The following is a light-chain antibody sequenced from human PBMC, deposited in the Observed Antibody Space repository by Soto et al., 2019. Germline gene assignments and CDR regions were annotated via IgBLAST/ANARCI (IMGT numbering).Light chain of an antibody. CDR3: LQHNVFPRT. J-gene: IGKJ1*01. Sequence: DIQMTQSPSSLSASVGDRVTITCRASQAIRNDLAWYQQKPGRAAKRLIYGSSSLQSGVPSRFSGSGSGTEFTLTISSLQPADFATHHCLQHNVFPRTFGQGTKVDIK. V-gene: IGKV1-17*01. CDR1: QAIRND. CDR2: GSS.